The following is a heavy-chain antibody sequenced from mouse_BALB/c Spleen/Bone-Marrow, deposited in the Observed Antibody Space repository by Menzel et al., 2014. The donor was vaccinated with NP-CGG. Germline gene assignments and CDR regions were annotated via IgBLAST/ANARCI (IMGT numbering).Heavy chain of an antibody. CDR2: ILPGSGST. Sequence: VQLHKSGAELLKPGASVKISSKATGYTFSSYWIEWVKQRPGHGLEWIGEILPGSGSTNYNEKFKGKATFTADTSSNTAYMQLSSLTSEDSAVYYCAREDGLWYFYFWGPGPTVTAPS. CDR3: AREDGLWYFYF. J-gene: IGHJ1*01. CDR1: GYTFSSYW. V-gene: IGHV1-9*01. D-gene: IGHD1-1*01.